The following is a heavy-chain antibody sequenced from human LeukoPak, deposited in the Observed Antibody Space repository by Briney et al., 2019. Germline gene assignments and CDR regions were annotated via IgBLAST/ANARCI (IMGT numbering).Heavy chain of an antibody. CDR2: ISSSGSTI. D-gene: IGHD3-9*01. Sequence: GGSLRLSCAASGFTFSSYEMNWVRQAPGEGLEWVSYISSSGSTIYYADSVKGRFTISRDNAKNSLYLQMNSLRAEDTAVYYCARDLRYFGLDYWGQGTLVTVSS. J-gene: IGHJ4*02. CDR3: ARDLRYFGLDY. V-gene: IGHV3-48*03. CDR1: GFTFSSYE.